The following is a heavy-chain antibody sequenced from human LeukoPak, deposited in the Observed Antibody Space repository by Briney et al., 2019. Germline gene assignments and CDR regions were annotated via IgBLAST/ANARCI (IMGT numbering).Heavy chain of an antibody. CDR1: GMTFSSDR. D-gene: IGHD3-10*01. CDR3: ARDRGGGNDH. Sequence: LRLSCAASGMTFSSDRMVWVRHAPGMEKVWVSHISSDGSTRSYADSVKGRFTISRDNTNNTLYLQMTSLRAEDTAVYYCARDRGGGNDHWGQVTLVIVSS. CDR2: ISSDGSTR. J-gene: IGHJ5*02. V-gene: IGHV3-74*01.